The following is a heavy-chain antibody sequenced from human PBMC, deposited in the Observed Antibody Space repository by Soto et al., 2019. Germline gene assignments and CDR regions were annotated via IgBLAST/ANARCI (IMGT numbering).Heavy chain of an antibody. CDR1: GGTVSSYA. Sequence: SVKVSCKASGGTVSSYALSWVRQAPGQGLEWMGGIIPISDTTNYAQKFQGRVTITADESTGTAYMELSSLTSEDTAVYYCARVKSSGLLFAMAVWGQGTTVTVSS. V-gene: IGHV1-69*13. CDR3: ARVKSSGLLFAMAV. D-gene: IGHD2-21*01. J-gene: IGHJ6*02. CDR2: IIPISDTT.